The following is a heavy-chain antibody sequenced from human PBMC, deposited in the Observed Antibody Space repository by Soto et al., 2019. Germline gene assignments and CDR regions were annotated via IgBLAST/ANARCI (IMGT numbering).Heavy chain of an antibody. D-gene: IGHD3-10*01. CDR3: AKMRVRGVSLAPRQSYY. V-gene: IGHV3-23*01. CDR1: GFTFSSYA. J-gene: IGHJ4*02. Sequence: PGGSLRLPCAASGFTFSSYAMSWVRQAPGKGLEWVSAISGSGGSTYYADSVKGRFTISRDNSKNTLYLQMNSLRAEDTAVYYCAKMRVRGVSLAPRQSYYWGQGTLVTVSS. CDR2: ISGSGGST.